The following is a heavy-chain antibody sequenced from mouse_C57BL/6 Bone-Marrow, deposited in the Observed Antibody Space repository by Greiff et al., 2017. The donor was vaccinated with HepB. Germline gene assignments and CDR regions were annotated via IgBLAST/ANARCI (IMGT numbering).Heavy chain of an antibody. V-gene: IGHV5-17*01. Sequence: EVKLMESGGGLVKPGGSLKLSCAASGFTFSDYGMHWVRQAPEKGLEWVAYISSGSSTIYYADTVKGRFTISRDNAKNTLFLQMTSLRSEDTAMYYCASSYYGSSYWYFDVWGTGTTVTVSS. CDR3: ASSYYGSSYWYFDV. CDR1: GFTFSDYG. J-gene: IGHJ1*03. CDR2: ISSGSSTI. D-gene: IGHD1-1*01.